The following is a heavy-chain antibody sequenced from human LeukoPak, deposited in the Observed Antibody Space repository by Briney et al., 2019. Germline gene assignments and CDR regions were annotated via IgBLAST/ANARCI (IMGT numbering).Heavy chain of an antibody. V-gene: IGHV4-61*01. Sequence: SETLSLTCTVSGGSFSSGSYYWSWIRQPPGKGLEWIGYIYYSGSTNYNPSLKSRVTISVDTSKNQFSLKLSSVTAADTAVYYCARAPRYYYDSSGAFDYWGQGTLVTVSS. D-gene: IGHD3-22*01. J-gene: IGHJ4*02. CDR3: ARAPRYYYDSSGAFDY. CDR1: GGSFSSGSYY. CDR2: IYYSGST.